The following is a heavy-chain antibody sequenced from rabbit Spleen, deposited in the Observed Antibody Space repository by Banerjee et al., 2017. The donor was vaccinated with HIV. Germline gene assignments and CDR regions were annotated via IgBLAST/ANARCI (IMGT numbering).Heavy chain of an antibody. CDR3: ARRPNNDNDGYGSFKL. J-gene: IGHJ4*01. CDR2: IYEGSSGST. CDR1: GFSFSSGYL. V-gene: IGHV1S45*01. Sequence: QEQLVESGGGLVQPERSLTLTCRGSGFSFSSGYLMCWVRQAPGKGLEWIACIYEGSSGSTWYSSWAKGRFTISKTSSTTVTLQMTSLTAADTATYFCARRPNNDNDGYGSFKLWGPGTLVTVS. D-gene: IGHD6-1*01.